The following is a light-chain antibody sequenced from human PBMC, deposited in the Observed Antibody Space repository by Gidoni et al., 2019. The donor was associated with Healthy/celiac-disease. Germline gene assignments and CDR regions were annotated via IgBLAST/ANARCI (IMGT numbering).Light chain of an antibody. CDR2: DAS. V-gene: IGKV3-11*01. CDR1: HSVSSS. Sequence: EIVLTQSPATLSLSPGERATLSCRASHSVSSSLAWYQQKPGQAPRLLIYDASNRATGIPARFSGSGSGTDFTLTISSLEPEDFAVYYCQQRTNWLPLSFGGGTKVEIK. J-gene: IGKJ4*01. CDR3: QQRTNWLPLS.